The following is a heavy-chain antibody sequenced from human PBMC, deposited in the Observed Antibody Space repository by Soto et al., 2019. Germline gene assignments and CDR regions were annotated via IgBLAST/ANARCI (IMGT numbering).Heavy chain of an antibody. CDR1: GYTFTSYG. V-gene: IGHV1-18*01. J-gene: IGHJ6*02. CDR2: ISAYNGNT. Sequence: QVQLVQSGAEVKKPGASVKVSCKASGYTFTSYGISWVRQAPGQGLEWMGWISAYNGNTNYAQKLQGRVTMNTDTATSTAYTQQRSLRPDDTAVYYCAQDQFWDYYGSGLDVWGQGTTVTVSS. CDR3: AQDQFWDYYGSGLDV. D-gene: IGHD3-10*01.